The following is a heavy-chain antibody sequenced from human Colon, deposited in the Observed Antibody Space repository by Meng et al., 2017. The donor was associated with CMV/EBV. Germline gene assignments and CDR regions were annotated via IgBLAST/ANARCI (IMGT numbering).Heavy chain of an antibody. Sequence: GESLKISCAASGFTFSSYVMSWVRQAPGKGLEWVSTISGSGGSTYYADSVKGRFTISRDNSKNTLYLQMSSLRAEDTAVYYCARMGSGYDYDYYYGVDVWGQGTTVTVSS. CDR1: GFTFSSYV. J-gene: IGHJ6*02. CDR3: ARMGSGYDYDYYYGVDV. D-gene: IGHD5-12*01. CDR2: ISGSGGST. V-gene: IGHV3-23*01.